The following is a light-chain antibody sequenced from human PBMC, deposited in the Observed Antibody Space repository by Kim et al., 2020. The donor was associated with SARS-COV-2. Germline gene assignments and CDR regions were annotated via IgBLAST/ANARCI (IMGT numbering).Light chain of an antibody. J-gene: IGKJ5*01. CDR1: QTVSNN. CDR3: QQYNNWVT. CDR2: GAS. V-gene: IGKV3-15*01. Sequence: SVSPGERATLSGRASQTVSNNLAWYQKRPGQAPRLLIYGASTRATGIPTRFSGSGSATEFTLTISSLQSEDLAVYYCQQYNNWVTFGQGTRLEIK.